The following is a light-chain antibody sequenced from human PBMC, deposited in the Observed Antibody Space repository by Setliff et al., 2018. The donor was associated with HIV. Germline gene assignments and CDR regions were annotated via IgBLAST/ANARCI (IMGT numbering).Light chain of an antibody. CDR1: QTILSSSKNKNY. J-gene: IGKJ4*01. CDR3: QQYYDNPLT. CDR2: WAS. Sequence: DIVMTPSPDSLAVSLGERATINCKSSQTILSSSKNKNYLAWYQQRPGQPPKLLIYWASTRESGVPDRFSGSGSGTDFTLTITSLQAEDVAVYYCQQYYDNPLTFGGGTKVDTK. V-gene: IGKV4-1*01.